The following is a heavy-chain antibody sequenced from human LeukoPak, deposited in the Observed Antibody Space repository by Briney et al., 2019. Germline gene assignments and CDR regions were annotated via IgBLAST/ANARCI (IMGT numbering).Heavy chain of an antibody. CDR1: GYTFTGYY. D-gene: IGHD3-22*01. J-gene: IGHJ5*02. V-gene: IGHV1-2*02. CDR2: INPNSGGT. CDR3: ARTNYYDGSGYDP. Sequence: ASVKVSCKASGYTFTGYYMHWVRQAPGQGLEWMGWINPNSGGTNYAQKFQGRVTMTRDTSISTAYMELSRLRSDDTAVYYCARTNYYDGSGYDPWGQGTLVTVSS.